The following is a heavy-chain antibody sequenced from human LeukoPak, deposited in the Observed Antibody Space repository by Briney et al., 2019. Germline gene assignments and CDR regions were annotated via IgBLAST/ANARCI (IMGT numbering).Heavy chain of an antibody. Sequence: PSETLSLTCTVSGYSISSGYYWGWIRQPPGKGLEWIGSIYHSGSTYYNPSLKSRVTISVDTSKNQFSLKLSYVTAGDTAVYYCARDPGYYGSGTRGAFDIWGQGTMVTVSS. J-gene: IGHJ3*02. D-gene: IGHD3-10*01. CDR1: GYSISSGYY. CDR2: IYHSGST. CDR3: ARDPGYYGSGTRGAFDI. V-gene: IGHV4-38-2*02.